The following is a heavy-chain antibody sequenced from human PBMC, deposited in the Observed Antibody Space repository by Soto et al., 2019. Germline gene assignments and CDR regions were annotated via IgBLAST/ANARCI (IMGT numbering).Heavy chain of an antibody. CDR2: INTYNGNT. V-gene: IGHV1-18*01. D-gene: IGHD5-18*01. CDR3: ARDRNTAMKHSNYYDLGMDV. Sequence: ASVKVSCKASGYTFSSYGISWVRQAPGQGLEWMGWINTYNGNTNYEQKVQGRVTMTTDTSTSTVYMELRSLRSDDTAVYFCARDRNTAMKHSNYYDLGMDVWGQGTTVTVSS. J-gene: IGHJ6*02. CDR1: GYTFSSYG.